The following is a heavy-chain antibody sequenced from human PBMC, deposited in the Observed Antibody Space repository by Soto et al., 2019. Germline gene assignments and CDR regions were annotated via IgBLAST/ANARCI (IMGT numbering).Heavy chain of an antibody. V-gene: IGHV3-15*01. CDR1: GSTFSNAW. CDR3: TTLGFDP. CDR2: VNSKSNGGTT. Sequence: EVQLVESGGGLVKPGGSLRLSCAASGSTFSNAWMSWVRQAPGKGLEWVGRVNSKSNGGTTDYAAYVKGRFTISRDDSKNTLYLQMNSLKTEYTAVYYCTTLGFDPWGQGTLVTVSS. J-gene: IGHJ5*02.